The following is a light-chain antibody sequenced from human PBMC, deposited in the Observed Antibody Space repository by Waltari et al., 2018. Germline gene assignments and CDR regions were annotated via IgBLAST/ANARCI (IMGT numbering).Light chain of an antibody. CDR1: QSLVYGDGINY. J-gene: IGKJ2*01. Sequence: DVVMTQSPLSLLVPLAQRASTSCRSSQSLVYGDGINYVDWFQQRPGQSPRRLIYQASNRVSGVPDRFSGSGSGTDFTLKISRVEAEDVGVYYCLQGTHWPHTFGQGTKLEIK. CDR3: LQGTHWPHT. V-gene: IGKV2-30*01. CDR2: QAS.